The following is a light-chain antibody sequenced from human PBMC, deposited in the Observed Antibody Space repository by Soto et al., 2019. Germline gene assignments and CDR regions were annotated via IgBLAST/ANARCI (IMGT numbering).Light chain of an antibody. V-gene: IGLV2-23*01. J-gene: IGLJ2*01. Sequence: QSVLTQPASVSGSPGQSITISCTGTSSDVGGYNYVSWYQHHPGKAPKLMIYEGSKRPSGVSNRFSGSKSGNTASLTISGLQAEDEADYYCCSYAGSSTVVFGGGTKVTVL. CDR2: EGS. CDR1: SSDVGGYNY. CDR3: CSYAGSSTVV.